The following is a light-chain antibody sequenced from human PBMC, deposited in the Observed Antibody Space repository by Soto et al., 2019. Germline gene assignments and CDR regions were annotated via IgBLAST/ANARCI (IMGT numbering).Light chain of an antibody. V-gene: IGKV1-5*01. J-gene: IGKJ4*01. CDR2: DAS. CDR3: QQYNSYPLT. CDR1: QSISSW. Sequence: DIQMTQSPSTLSASVGDRVAITCRASQSISSWLAWYQQKPGKAPKLLIYDASSLESGVPSRFSGSGTGTEFTLTISSLQPDDFATYYCQQYNSYPLTFGGGTKVDIK.